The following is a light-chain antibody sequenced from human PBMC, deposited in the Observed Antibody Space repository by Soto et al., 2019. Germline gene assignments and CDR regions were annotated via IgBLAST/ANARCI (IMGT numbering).Light chain of an antibody. J-gene: IGKJ1*01. CDR2: GAS. CDR1: QSVSSSY. Sequence: EIVVTQSPGTLSLSPGERATLSCRDSQSVSSSYLAWYQQKPGQAPRLLIYGASSRATGIPDRFSGSGSGTDFTLTISRLEPEDFAVYYCQQYGSSPPVTFGQGTKVEIK. CDR3: QQYGSSPPVT. V-gene: IGKV3-20*01.